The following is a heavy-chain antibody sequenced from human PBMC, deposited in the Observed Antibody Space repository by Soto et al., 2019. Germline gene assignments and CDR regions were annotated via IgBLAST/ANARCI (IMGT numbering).Heavy chain of an antibody. CDR3: AKDQGYYDSTDYYGMDV. CDR1: GFTFSSYG. Sequence: QPGGSLRLSCAASGFTFSSYGMHWVRQAPGKGLEWVAVISYDGSNKYYADSVKGRFTISRDNSKNTLYLQMNSLRAEDTAVYYCAKDQGYYDSTDYYGMDVWGQGTKVTVSS. V-gene: IGHV3-30*18. CDR2: ISYDGSNK. D-gene: IGHD3-22*01. J-gene: IGHJ6*02.